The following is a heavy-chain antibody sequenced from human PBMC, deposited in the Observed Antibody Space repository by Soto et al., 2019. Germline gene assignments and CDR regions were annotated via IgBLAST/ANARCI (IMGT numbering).Heavy chain of an antibody. Sequence: QVQLKESGPGLVKPSETLSLTCTVSGGSINSYYWSWIRQPPGKGLEWIGYIYYSGSTNYNPSLKSRVTISVDTSKNQFSLKLSSVTAADTAVYYCARRYGGNLDYWGQGTLVTVSS. D-gene: IGHD1-26*01. J-gene: IGHJ4*02. CDR3: ARRYGGNLDY. CDR2: IYYSGST. CDR1: GGSINSYY. V-gene: IGHV4-59*08.